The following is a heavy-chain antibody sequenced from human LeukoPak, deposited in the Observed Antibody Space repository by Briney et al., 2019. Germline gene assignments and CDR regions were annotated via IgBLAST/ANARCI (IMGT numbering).Heavy chain of an antibody. D-gene: IGHD3-10*01. Sequence: PGGSLRLSCAASGFTFTTHGFHSVRQAPGKGLEWVALIYSDGSRTYYADSVKGRFTVSRDDSKNTRFLQMDGLRPDDTAVYYCGRENARGRLAVWGQGTTVSVSS. CDR3: GRENARGRLAV. CDR2: IYSDGSRT. CDR1: GFTFTTHG. J-gene: IGHJ6*02. V-gene: IGHV3-33*01.